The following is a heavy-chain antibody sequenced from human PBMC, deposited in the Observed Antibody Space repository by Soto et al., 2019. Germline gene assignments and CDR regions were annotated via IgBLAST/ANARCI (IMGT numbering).Heavy chain of an antibody. D-gene: IGHD6-19*01. CDR2: ITSDTNTI. Sequence: EVQLVESGGGLVQPGGSLRLTCVASGFPFSIYSMNWVRQAPGKGLEWSSYITSDTNTIKYADSVKGRFTISRDNAKNLVYLQMISLRDEDTAVYFCARSVEGHFDYWGQGTVVNVSS. CDR3: ARSVEGHFDY. V-gene: IGHV3-48*02. CDR1: GFPFSIYS. J-gene: IGHJ4*02.